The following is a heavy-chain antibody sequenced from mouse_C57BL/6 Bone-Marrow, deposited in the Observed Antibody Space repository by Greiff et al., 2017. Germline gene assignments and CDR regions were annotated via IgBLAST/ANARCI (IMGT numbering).Heavy chain of an antibody. CDR1: GYTFTSYW. J-gene: IGHJ2*01. D-gene: IGHD2-1*01. Sequence: QVQLQQPGAELVKPGASVKMSCKASGYTFTSYWITWVKQRPGQGLEWIGVIYPGSGSTNYNEKFKSKATLTVDTSSSTAYMQLSSLTSEDSAFYYCARKIYYGNYYFDDWGQGTTLTVSS. CDR2: IYPGSGST. V-gene: IGHV1-55*01. CDR3: ARKIYYGNYYFDD.